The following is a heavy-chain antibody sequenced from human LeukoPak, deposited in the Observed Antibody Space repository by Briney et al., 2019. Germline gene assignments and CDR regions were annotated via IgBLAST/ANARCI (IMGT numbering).Heavy chain of an antibody. J-gene: IGHJ6*02. V-gene: IGHV3-53*04. CDR3: ARSAARLRYYYAMGV. CDR2: IYSGDSGVST. D-gene: IGHD6-6*01. Sequence: GGSLRLSCAASGFSVSNTYMSWVRQAPGKGLEWVSVIYSGDSGVSTYYADSVKGRFTISRHNSKNTLYLQMSSLRAEDTAVYFCARSAARLRYYYAMGVWGQGTTVTVSS. CDR1: GFSVSNTY.